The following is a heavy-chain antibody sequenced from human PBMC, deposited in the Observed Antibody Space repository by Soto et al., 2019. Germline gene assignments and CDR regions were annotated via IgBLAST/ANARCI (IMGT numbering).Heavy chain of an antibody. D-gene: IGHD4-17*01. CDR1: GGTFSNYA. J-gene: IGHJ4*02. CDR2: IIPIFGTA. CDR3: VRAWHPTAPYADY. Sequence: SVKVSCKASGGTFSNYAISWVRQAPGRGPEWMGGIIPIFGTAKYAQKFQGRVTITADESTSTAYMDLNSLRSEDTAVYYCVRAWHPTAPYADYWGQGTLVTLSS. V-gene: IGHV1-69*13.